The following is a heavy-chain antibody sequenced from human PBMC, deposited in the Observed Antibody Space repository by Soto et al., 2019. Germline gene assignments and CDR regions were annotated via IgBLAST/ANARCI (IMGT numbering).Heavy chain of an antibody. V-gene: IGHV3-30*18. J-gene: IGHJ6*02. D-gene: IGHD3-3*01. CDR2: ISYDGSNK. Sequence: GGSLRLSCAASGFPFSSYGMHWVRPAPGKGLEWVAVISYDGSNKYYADSVKGRFTISRDNSKNTLYLQMNSLRAEDTAVYYCAKDVGFLEWSLYYYYYGTDVWGQGTTVTLSS. CDR1: GFPFSSYG. CDR3: AKDVGFLEWSLYYYYYGTDV.